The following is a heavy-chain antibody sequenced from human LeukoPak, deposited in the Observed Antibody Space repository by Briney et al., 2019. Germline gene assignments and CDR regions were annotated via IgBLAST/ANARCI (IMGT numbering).Heavy chain of an antibody. D-gene: IGHD4-17*01. CDR2: IYYSGST. CDR3: ARGTVILDY. J-gene: IGHJ4*02. CDR1: GGSFSSYY. V-gene: IGHV4-59*01. Sequence: SETLSLTCTVSGGSFSSYYWSWIRQPPGKGLEWIGYIYYSGSTKYNPSLKSRATISIDTSKNEFSLKLSSVTAADTAIYYCARGTVILDYWGQGTLVTVSS.